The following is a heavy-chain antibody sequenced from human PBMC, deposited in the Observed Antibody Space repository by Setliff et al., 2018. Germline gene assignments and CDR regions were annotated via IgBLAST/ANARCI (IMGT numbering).Heavy chain of an antibody. Sequence: ASVKISCKGSGYSFSTCWIGWVRQAPGKGLEWMGGFDPEDGETIYAQKFQGRVTMTRDTSTSTVYMELRSLRSEDTAVYYCARGLAYGYYFDYWGQGTLVTVSS. J-gene: IGHJ4*02. CDR1: GYSFSTCW. V-gene: IGHV1-24*01. D-gene: IGHD4-17*01. CDR2: FDPEDGET. CDR3: ARGLAYGYYFDY.